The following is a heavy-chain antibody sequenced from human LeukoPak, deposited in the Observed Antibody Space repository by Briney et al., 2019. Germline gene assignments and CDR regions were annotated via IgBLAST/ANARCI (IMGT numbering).Heavy chain of an antibody. Sequence: GGSLRLSCAASGFTFDDYAMHWVRQAPGKGLEWVSGISWNSGSIGYADSVKGRFTISRDNAKNSLYLQMNSLRAEDMALYYCATERWFGALDYWGQGTLVTVSS. D-gene: IGHD3-10*01. CDR3: ATERWFGALDY. J-gene: IGHJ4*02. CDR1: GFTFDDYA. V-gene: IGHV3-9*03. CDR2: ISWNSGSI.